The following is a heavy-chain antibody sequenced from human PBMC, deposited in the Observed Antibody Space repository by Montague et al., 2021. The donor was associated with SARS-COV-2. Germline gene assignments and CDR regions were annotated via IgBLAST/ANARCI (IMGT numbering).Heavy chain of an antibody. CDR2: ISYSGST. CDR1: GGSISSYY. J-gene: IGHJ4*02. V-gene: IGHV4-59*08. CDR3: ARHYSATLPAVY. D-gene: IGHD2-15*01. Sequence: SETLSLTCTVSGGSISSYYWSWIRQPPGRGPQWIGYISYSGSTNYNPSLTSRVTMSVDTSKNQFSLKVNSVTAADTAVYYCARHYSATLPAVYWGQGTLVTVSS.